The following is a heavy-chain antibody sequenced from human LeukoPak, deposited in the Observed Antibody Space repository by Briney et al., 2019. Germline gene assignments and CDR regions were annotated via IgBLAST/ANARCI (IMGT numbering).Heavy chain of an antibody. D-gene: IGHD6-13*01. CDR2: INPSGGST. J-gene: IGHJ5*02. CDR1: GYTFINYY. V-gene: IGHV1-46*01. Sequence: GASVKVSCKASGYTFINYYMHWVRQAPGQGLEWMGIINPSGGSTSYAQKFQGRVTMTRDTSTSTVYMELSSLRSEDTAVYYCARDSPRLAAAAPGFDPWGQGTLVTVSS. CDR3: ARDSPRLAAAAPGFDP.